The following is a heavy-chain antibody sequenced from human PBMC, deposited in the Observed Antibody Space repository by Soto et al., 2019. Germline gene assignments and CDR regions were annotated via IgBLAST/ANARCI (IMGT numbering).Heavy chain of an antibody. D-gene: IGHD6-19*01. Sequence: SETLSLTCTVSGGSISSYYWSWIRQPPGKGLEWIGYIYYSGSTNYNPSLKSRVTMSVDTSKNHFFLKLSSVTAADTAVYYCAQWLENWFDPWGQGTLVTVSS. CDR3: AQWLENWFDP. CDR2: IYYSGST. V-gene: IGHV4-59*01. CDR1: GGSISSYY. J-gene: IGHJ5*02.